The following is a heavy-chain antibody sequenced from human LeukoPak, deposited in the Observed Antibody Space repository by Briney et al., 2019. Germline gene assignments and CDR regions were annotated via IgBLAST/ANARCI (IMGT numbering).Heavy chain of an antibody. CDR3: ARVGADVEMATSYFDY. J-gene: IGHJ4*02. CDR2: ISSSGSTI. V-gene: IGHV3-48*04. Sequence: QSGGSLRLSCAASGFTFSSYAMSWIRQAPGKGLEWVSYISSSGSTIYYADSVKGRFTISRDNAKNSLYLQMNSLRAEDTAVYYCARVGADVEMATSYFDYWGQGTLVTVSS. CDR1: GFTFSSYA. D-gene: IGHD5-24*01.